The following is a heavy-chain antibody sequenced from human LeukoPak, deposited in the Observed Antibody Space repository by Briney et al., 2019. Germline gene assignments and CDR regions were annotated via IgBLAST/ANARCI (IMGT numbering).Heavy chain of an antibody. CDR3: AKIYRNDASDI. D-gene: IGHD5-12*01. CDR2: ISYDGSNK. CDR1: GFTFSSYG. J-gene: IGHJ3*02. Sequence: GGSLRLSCAASGFTFSSYGMHWVRQAPGKGLEWVAVISYDGSNKYYADSVKGRFTISRDNSKNTLYLQMNSLRAEDTAVYYCAKIYRNDASDIWGQGTMVTVSS. V-gene: IGHV3-30*18.